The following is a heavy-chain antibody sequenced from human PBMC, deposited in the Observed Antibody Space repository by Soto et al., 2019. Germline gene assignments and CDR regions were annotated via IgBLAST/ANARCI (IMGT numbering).Heavy chain of an antibody. J-gene: IGHJ3*02. CDR3: ARCFIHDNGANHDSFDT. V-gene: IGHV1-69*01. D-gene: IGHD4-17*01. CDR1: GGTFRNYA. Sequence: QVQLVQSGAEVKKPGSSVKVSCKASGGTFRNYAFSWVRQAPGQGLEWMGEVIPIFGTTPYAQKFQGRVTITAVVSTNTPYMALSSLRSEDTTVYCSARCFIHDNGANHDSFDTWGQGTMVTVSS. CDR2: VIPIFGTT.